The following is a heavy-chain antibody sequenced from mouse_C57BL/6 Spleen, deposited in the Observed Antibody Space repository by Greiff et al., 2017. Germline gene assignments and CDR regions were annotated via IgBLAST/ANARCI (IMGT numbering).Heavy chain of an antibody. Sequence: VQLQQSGAELVMPGASVKLSCKASGYTFTSYWMHWVKQRPGQGLEWIGEIDPSDSYTNYNQKFKGKSTLTVDKSSSTAYMQLSSLTSEDSAVYYCAMIYYGKNYAMDYWGQGTSVTVSS. CDR3: AMIYYGKNYAMDY. CDR2: IDPSDSYT. J-gene: IGHJ4*01. V-gene: IGHV1-69*01. CDR1: GYTFTSYW. D-gene: IGHD2-1*01.